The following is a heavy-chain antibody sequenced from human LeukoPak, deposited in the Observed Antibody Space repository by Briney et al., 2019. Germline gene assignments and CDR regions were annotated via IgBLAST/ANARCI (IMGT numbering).Heavy chain of an antibody. J-gene: IGHJ4*02. CDR1: GGSFSGYY. CDR3: ASRRITIPRLIRFDY. V-gene: IGHV4-34*01. CDR2: INHSGST. Sequence: PSETLSLTCAVYGGSFSGYYWSWIRQPPGKGLEWIGEINHSGSTNYNPSLKGRVTISVDTSKNQFSLKLSSVTAADTAVYYCASRRITIPRLIRFDYWGQGTLVTVSS. D-gene: IGHD3-3*02.